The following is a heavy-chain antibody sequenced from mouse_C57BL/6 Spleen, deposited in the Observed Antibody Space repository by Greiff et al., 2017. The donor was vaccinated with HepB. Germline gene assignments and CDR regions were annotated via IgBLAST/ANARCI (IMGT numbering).Heavy chain of an antibody. V-gene: IGHV7-3*01. CDR1: GFTFTDYY. CDR3: ARGYDYDGRFAD. Sequence: EVKLMESGGGLVQPGGSLSLSCAASGFTFTDYYMSWVRQPPGKALEWLGFIRNKANGYTTEYSASVKGRFTISRDNSQSILYLQMNALRAEDSATYYCARGYDYDGRFADWGQGTLVTVSA. J-gene: IGHJ3*01. CDR2: IRNKANGYTT. D-gene: IGHD2-4*01.